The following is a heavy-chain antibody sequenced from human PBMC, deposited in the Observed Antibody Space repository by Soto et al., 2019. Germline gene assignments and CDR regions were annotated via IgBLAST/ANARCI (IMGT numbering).Heavy chain of an antibody. Sequence: ASVKVSCKASGGTFSSYAISWVRQAPGQGLEWMGGIIPIFGTANYAQKFQGRVTITADESTSTAYMELSSLGSEDTAVYYCARATYYYDSSGLNYYYYGMDVWGQGTTVTVSS. CDR1: GGTFSSYA. CDR3: ARATYYYDSSGLNYYYYGMDV. J-gene: IGHJ6*02. D-gene: IGHD3-22*01. CDR2: IIPIFGTA. V-gene: IGHV1-69*13.